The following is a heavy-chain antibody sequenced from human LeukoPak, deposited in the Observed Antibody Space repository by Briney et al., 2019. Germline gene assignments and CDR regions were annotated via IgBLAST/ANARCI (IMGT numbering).Heavy chain of an antibody. J-gene: IGHJ6*02. Sequence: ASGKVSCKASGYTFTGYYMHWVRQAPGQGLEWMGWINPNSGGTNYAQKFQGRVTMTRDTSISTAYMELSRLRSDDTAVYYCAREGFLDYYGSGSYSYGMDVWGQGTTVTVSS. CDR1: GYTFTGYY. V-gene: IGHV1-2*02. D-gene: IGHD3-10*01. CDR2: INPNSGGT. CDR3: AREGFLDYYGSGSYSYGMDV.